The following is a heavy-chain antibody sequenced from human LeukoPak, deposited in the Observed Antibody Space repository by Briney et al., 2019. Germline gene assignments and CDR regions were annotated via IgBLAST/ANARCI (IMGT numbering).Heavy chain of an antibody. V-gene: IGHV4-39*07. Sequence: PSETLSLTCTVSGGSISSYYWGWIRQPPGKGLEWIGSIYYSGSTYYNPSLKSRVTISVDTSKSQFSLKLSSVTAADTAVYYCARALGAYYYGSGSYYGPFDYWGQGTLVTVSS. CDR3: ARALGAYYYGSGSYYGPFDY. CDR1: GGSISSYY. D-gene: IGHD3-10*01. CDR2: IYYSGST. J-gene: IGHJ4*02.